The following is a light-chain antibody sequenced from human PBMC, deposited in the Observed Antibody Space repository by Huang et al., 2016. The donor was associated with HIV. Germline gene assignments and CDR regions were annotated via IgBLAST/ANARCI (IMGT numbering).Light chain of an antibody. CDR2: GAS. CDR1: QSVNSNY. J-gene: IGKJ2*01. V-gene: IGKV3-20*01. CDR3: QQYGTSPYT. Sequence: EIVLAQSPGTLSLSPGQRATLSCRASQSVNSNYLAWYQQKFGQAPRHLLFGASSRAAGIPDRFRGSVSGTDFTLTISRLEPEDFAVYYCQQYGTSPYTFGQGTKLEIK.